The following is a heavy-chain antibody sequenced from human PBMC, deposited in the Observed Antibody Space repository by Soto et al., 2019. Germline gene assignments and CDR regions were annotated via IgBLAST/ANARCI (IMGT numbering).Heavy chain of an antibody. CDR3: ARAGSSDYYYGMYV. CDR2: IIPIFGTA. J-gene: IGHJ6*02. CDR1: GGTFSSYA. D-gene: IGHD3-10*01. Sequence: GASVKVSCKASGGTFSSYAISWVRQAPGQGLEWMGGIIPIFGTANYAQKFQGRVTITANESTSTAYMELSSLRSEDTAVYYCARAGSSDYYYGMYVWGQGTTVTVSS. V-gene: IGHV1-69*13.